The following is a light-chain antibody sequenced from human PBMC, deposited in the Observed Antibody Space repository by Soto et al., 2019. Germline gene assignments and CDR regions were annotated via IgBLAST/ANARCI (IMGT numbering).Light chain of an antibody. J-gene: IGKJ1*01. CDR3: QQYNNWPRT. Sequence: EIVMTQSPATLSVSPGERATLSCRASQSVSSNLAWYQQKPGQAPRLLIYGASTRATGIPARFSGSGSGTAFTLTISSLQSEDFAVYYCQQYNNWPRTCGQGTKVEIK. CDR1: QSVSSN. CDR2: GAS. V-gene: IGKV3-15*01.